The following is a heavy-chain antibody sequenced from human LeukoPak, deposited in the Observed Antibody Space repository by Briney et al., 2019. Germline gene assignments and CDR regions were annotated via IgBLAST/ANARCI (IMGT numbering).Heavy chain of an antibody. V-gene: IGHV4-30-2*01. CDR2: IYHSGST. CDR1: GGSISSGGYS. CDR3: ARGPFHYDYVWGSRNWFDP. J-gene: IGHJ5*02. Sequence: PSQTLPLTCAVSGGSISSGGYSWSWIRQPPGKGLEWIGYIYHSGSTYYNPSLKSRVTISVDRSKNQFSLKLSSVTAADTAVYYCARGPFHYDYVWGSRNWFDPWGQGTLVTVSS. D-gene: IGHD3-16*01.